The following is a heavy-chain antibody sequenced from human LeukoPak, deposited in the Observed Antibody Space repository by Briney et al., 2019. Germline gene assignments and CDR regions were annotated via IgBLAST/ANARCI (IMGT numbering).Heavy chain of an antibody. CDR2: IYYSGST. CDR1: GGSISGSSYY. J-gene: IGHJ4*02. D-gene: IGHD1-26*01. CDR3: ARDIVGASYFDY. V-gene: IGHV4-39*07. Sequence: SETLSLTCTVSGGSISGSSYYWGWIRQPPGKGLEWIGSIYYSGSTYYNPSLKSRVTISVDTSKNQFSLKLSSVTAADTAVYYCARDIVGASYFDYWGQGTLVTVSS.